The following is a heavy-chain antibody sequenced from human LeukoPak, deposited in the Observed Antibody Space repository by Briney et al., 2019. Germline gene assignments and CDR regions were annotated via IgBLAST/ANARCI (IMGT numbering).Heavy chain of an antibody. V-gene: IGHV3-23*01. CDR3: AKEEMPHAFDL. Sequence: QSGGSLRLSCAASGFSFRRYAMNWVRQAPGRGLEWVAVISGPGPSTVYADSVKGRFTISRDNSKNTLFLQLDSLRVEDTAIYYCAKEEMPHAFDLWGQGTMVTVSS. J-gene: IGHJ3*01. CDR2: ISGPGPST. D-gene: IGHD5-24*01. CDR1: GFSFRRYA.